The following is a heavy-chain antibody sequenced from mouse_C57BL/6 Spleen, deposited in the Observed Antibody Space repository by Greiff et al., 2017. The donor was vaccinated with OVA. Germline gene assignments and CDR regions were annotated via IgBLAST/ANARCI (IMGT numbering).Heavy chain of an antibody. J-gene: IGHJ3*01. D-gene: IGHD1-1*01. CDR1: GYTFTSYW. Sequence: QVQLQQPGAELVRPGSSVKLSCKASGYTFTSYWMHWVKQRPIQGLEWIGNIDPSDSETHYNQKFKDKATLTVDKSSSTAYMQLSSLTSEDSAVYYCARSRSSSWFAYWGQGTLVTVSA. V-gene: IGHV1-52*01. CDR3: ARSRSSSWFAY. CDR2: IDPSDSET.